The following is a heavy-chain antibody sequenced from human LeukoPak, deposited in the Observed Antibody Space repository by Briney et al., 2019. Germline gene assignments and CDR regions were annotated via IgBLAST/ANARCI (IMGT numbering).Heavy chain of an antibody. CDR3: AAGEWAFGGVLYY. D-gene: IGHD3-16*01. V-gene: IGHV1-58*02. CDR2: IVVGSGNT. Sequence: SVKVSCKASGFTFTSSVMQWVRQARGQRLEWIGWIVVGSGNTNYAQKFQERVTITRDMSTSTAYMELSSLRSEDTAVYYCAAGEWAFGGVLYYWGQGTLVTVSS. CDR1: GFTFTSSV. J-gene: IGHJ4*02.